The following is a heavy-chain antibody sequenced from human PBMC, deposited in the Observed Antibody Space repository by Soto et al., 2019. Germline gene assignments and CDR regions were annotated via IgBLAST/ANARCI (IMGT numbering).Heavy chain of an antibody. D-gene: IGHD4-4*01. V-gene: IGHV4-59*01. J-gene: IGHJ6*02. Sequence: QVQLQESGPGLVKPSETLSLTCTVSGGSISSYYWSWIRQPPGKGLEWIGYIYYNGNTNYNPSLKSRVTISVDTSKNQSSLKLSSVTAADTAVYYCARDGYTVTPNYYYGMDVWGQGTTVTVSS. CDR2: IYYNGNT. CDR3: ARDGYTVTPNYYYGMDV. CDR1: GGSISSYY.